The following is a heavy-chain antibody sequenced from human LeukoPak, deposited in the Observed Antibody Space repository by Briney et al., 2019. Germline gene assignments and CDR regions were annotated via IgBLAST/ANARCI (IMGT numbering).Heavy chain of an antibody. CDR1: GFTFSSYG. CDR3: AKAAERFLEWLSFDY. CDR2: IRYDGSNK. D-gene: IGHD3-3*01. V-gene: IGHV3-30*02. J-gene: IGHJ4*02. Sequence: GGSLRLSCAASGFTFSSYGMHWVRQAPGKGLEWVAFIRYDGSNKYYADSVKGRFTISRDNSKNTLYLQMNSLRAEDTAVYYCAKAAERFLEWLSFDYWGQGTLVTVSS.